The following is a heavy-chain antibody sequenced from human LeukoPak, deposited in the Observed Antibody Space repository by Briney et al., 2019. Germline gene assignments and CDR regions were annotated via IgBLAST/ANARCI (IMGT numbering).Heavy chain of an antibody. V-gene: IGHV3-30*02. CDR3: AKVLAVTSYGAKSIVDH. D-gene: IGHD4-23*01. CDR1: GFTFSNYG. Sequence: GGSLRLSCAASGFTFSNYGMHWVRQAPGKGLEWVAFIWYDGSNKYYADSVKGRFTISRDNSKNTVYLQMNSLRAEDTAVYYCAKVLAVTSYGAKSIVDHWGQGTLVTVSS. J-gene: IGHJ4*02. CDR2: IWYDGSNK.